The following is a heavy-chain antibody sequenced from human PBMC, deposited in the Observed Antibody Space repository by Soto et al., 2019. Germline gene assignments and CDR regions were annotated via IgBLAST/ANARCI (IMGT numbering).Heavy chain of an antibody. J-gene: IGHJ6*02. Sequence: GGSLRLSCAASGFTFSSYGIHWVRQAPGKGLEWVAVISYDGSNKYYADSVKGRFTISRDNSKNTLYLQMNSLRAEDTAVYYCAKVPHSSPSRWSYYGMDVWGQGTTVTVSS. CDR1: GFTFSSYG. V-gene: IGHV3-30*18. CDR3: AKVPHSSPSRWSYYGMDV. CDR2: ISYDGSNK. D-gene: IGHD6-13*01.